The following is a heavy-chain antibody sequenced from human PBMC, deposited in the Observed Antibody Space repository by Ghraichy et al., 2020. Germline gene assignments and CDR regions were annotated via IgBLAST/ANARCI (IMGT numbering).Heavy chain of an antibody. J-gene: IGHJ4*02. V-gene: IGHV4-31*03. CDR3: ASHKDGDQYSSSWYLPFDY. CDR2: IYYSGST. D-gene: IGHD6-13*01. Sequence: SQTLSLTCTVSGGSISSGGYYWSWIRQHPGKGLEWIGYIYYSGSTYYNPSLKSRVTISVDTSKNQFSLKLSSVTAADTAVYYCASHKDGDQYSSSWYLPFDYWGQGTLVTVSS. CDR1: GGSISSGGYY.